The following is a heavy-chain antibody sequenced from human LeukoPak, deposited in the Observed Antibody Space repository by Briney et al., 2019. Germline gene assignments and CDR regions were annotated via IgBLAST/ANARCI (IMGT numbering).Heavy chain of an antibody. D-gene: IGHD6-13*01. CDR1: GYTFTSYD. CDR3: ARVRSSSWSSTAGYYYYMDV. V-gene: IGHV1-69*13. CDR2: IIPIFGTA. J-gene: IGHJ6*03. Sequence: ASVKVSCKASGYTFTSYDINWVRQATGQGLEWMGGIIPIFGTANYAQKFQGRVTITADESTSTAYMELSSLRSEDTAVYYCARVRSSSWSSTAGYYYYMDVWGKGTTVTISS.